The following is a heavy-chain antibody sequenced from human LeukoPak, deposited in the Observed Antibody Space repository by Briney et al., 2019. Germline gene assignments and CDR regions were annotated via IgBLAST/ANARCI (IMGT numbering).Heavy chain of an antibody. J-gene: IGHJ4*02. CDR1: GGTFSSYA. V-gene: IGHV1-69*04. CDR2: IIPILGIA. CDR3: ARGSGNTYYYDSSGYYLPDY. Sequence: SVKVSCKAAGGTFSSYAISWVRQAPGQGLEWMGRIIPILGIANYAQKFQGRVTITADKSTSTAYVELSSLRSEDTAVYYCARGSGNTYYYDSSGYYLPDYWGQGTLVTVSS. D-gene: IGHD3-22*01.